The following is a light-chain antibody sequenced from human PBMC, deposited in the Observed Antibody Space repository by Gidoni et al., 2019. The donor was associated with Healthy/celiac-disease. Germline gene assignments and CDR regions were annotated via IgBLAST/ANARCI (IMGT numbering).Light chain of an antibody. J-gene: IGKJ5*01. CDR3: QQSYSTLGT. CDR1: QSISNY. CDR2: AAS. Sequence: DIQMTQSPSSLSASVGDRVTITCRASQSISNYLNWYQQKPGKAPKLLIYAASSLQSGVPSRFSGSGSGTDFTLIISSLQPEDFATYYCQQSYSTLGTFGQXTRLEIK. V-gene: IGKV1-39*01.